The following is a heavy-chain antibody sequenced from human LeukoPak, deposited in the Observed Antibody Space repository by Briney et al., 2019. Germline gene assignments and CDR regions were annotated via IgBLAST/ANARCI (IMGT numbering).Heavy chain of an antibody. V-gene: IGHV4-59*02. CDR1: GDSVSNYY. Sequence: SETLSLTCTVSGDSVSNYYWSWIRQLPGKRLEWIGCIYYSESATYNPSLKSRVTISLDTSKNQFFLKLSSVTAADTAVYYCARKRSFDLWGQGTLVTVSS. J-gene: IGHJ4*02. CDR3: ARKRSFDL. CDR2: IYYSESA. D-gene: IGHD3-9*01.